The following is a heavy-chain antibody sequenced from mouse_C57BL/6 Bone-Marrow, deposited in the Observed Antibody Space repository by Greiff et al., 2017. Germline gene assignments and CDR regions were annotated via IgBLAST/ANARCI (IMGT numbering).Heavy chain of an antibody. CDR2: IYPGSGSP. J-gene: IGHJ4*01. D-gene: IGHD2-4*01. CDR3: ANIYYDGYYAMDY. Sequence: QVQLQQPGAELVKPGASVKMSCKASGYTFTSYWITWVKQRPGQGLEWIGDIYPGSGSPNYNEKFKSKATLTVDTSSSTAYMQLSSLTSEDSAVYYCANIYYDGYYAMDYWGQGTSVTVSS. V-gene: IGHV1-55*01. CDR1: GYTFTSYW.